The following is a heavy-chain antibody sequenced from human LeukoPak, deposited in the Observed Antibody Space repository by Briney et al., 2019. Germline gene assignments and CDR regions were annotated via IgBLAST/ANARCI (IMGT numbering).Heavy chain of an antibody. CDR1: GYTFTSYG. J-gene: IGHJ6*02. CDR3: ARDVVRYFDSLLSDYYYGMDV. V-gene: IGHV1-18*01. D-gene: IGHD3-9*01. Sequence: ASVKVSCKASGYTFTSYGISWVRQAPGQGLEWMGWISAFNGNTSYAQKLLGRVTMTTDTSTSTAYVELRSLRSDDTAVYYCARDVVRYFDSLLSDYYYGMDVWGQGTTVTVSS. CDR2: ISAFNGNT.